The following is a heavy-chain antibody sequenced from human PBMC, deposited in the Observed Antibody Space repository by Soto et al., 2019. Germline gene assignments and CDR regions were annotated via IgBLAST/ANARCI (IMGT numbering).Heavy chain of an antibody. CDR2: INPNSGNI. J-gene: IGHJ4*02. CDR1: GNTFIGYY. CDR3: ARGRASGSYYLLDY. V-gene: IGHV1-8*02. Sequence: GASVKVSCKASGNTFIGYYIHWVRQATGHGLEWMGWINPNSGNIGYAQRFQGRVIMTRDTAIRTAYMEVSSLRSDDTAVYYCARGRASGSYYLLDYWGQGTLVTVSS. D-gene: IGHD3-10*01.